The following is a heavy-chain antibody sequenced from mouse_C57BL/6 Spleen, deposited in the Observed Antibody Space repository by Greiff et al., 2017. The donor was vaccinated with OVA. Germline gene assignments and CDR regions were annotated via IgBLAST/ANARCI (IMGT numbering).Heavy chain of an antibody. J-gene: IGHJ2*01. CDR3: ARSPYYYGRRGFDY. CDR1: GYTFTNYW. Sequence: VQLQQSGAELVRPGTSVKMSCKASGYTFTNYWIGWAKQRPGHGLEWIGDIYPGGGCTNYNEKFKGKATLTADKSSSTAYMQFSSLTSEDSAIYYCARSPYYYGRRGFDYWGQGTTLTVSS. V-gene: IGHV1-63*01. CDR2: IYPGGGCT. D-gene: IGHD1-1*01.